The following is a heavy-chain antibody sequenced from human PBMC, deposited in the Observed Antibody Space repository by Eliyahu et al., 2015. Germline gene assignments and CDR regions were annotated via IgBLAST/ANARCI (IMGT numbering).Heavy chain of an antibody. CDR1: GFSLSTSGMC. D-gene: IGHD4-17*01. CDR2: IDWDDDK. J-gene: IGHJ6*02. Sequence: QVTLRESGPALVKPTQTLTLTCTFSGFSLSTSGMCVSWIRQPPGKALEWLARIDWDDDKYYSTSLKTRLTISKDTSKNQVVLTMTNMDPVDTATYYCARILVYPYGAEGRSDGMDVWGQGTTVTVSS. CDR3: ARILVYPYGAEGRSDGMDV. V-gene: IGHV2-70*15.